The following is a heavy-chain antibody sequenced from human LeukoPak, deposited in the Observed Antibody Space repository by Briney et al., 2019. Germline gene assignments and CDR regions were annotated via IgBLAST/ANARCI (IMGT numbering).Heavy chain of an antibody. D-gene: IGHD3-16*02. J-gene: IGHJ4*02. CDR3: DRGKLGLGDLSVIDE. Sequence: ASVKVSCTPSGYTLTGDSMHWVRQAPGQGLEWMGWMNPNSGGTKYTRKFQGRVTMTRDTAISTAYMELSRLTSDDTAKYYGDRGKLGLGDLSVIDEWGQGTQVTVSS. CDR1: GYTLTGDS. CDR2: MNPNSGGT. V-gene: IGHV1-2*02.